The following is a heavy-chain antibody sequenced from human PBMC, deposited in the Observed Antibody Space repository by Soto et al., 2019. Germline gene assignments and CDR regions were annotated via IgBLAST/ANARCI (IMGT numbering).Heavy chain of an antibody. CDR3: ARDPGCSSTSCYFGDAFDI. V-gene: IGHV1-69*05. J-gene: IGHJ3*02. Sequence: KVSCKASGGTFSSYAISWVRQAPGQGLEWMGGIIPIFGTANYAQKFQGRVTITRDASTSTAYMELSSLRSEDTAVYYCARDPGCSSTSCYFGDAFDIWGQGTMVTVSS. CDR2: IIPIFGTA. CDR1: GGTFSSYA. D-gene: IGHD2-2*01.